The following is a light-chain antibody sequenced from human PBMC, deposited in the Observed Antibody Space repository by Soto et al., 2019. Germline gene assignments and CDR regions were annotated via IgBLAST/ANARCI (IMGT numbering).Light chain of an antibody. Sequence: DIVMIKHPESMPVSLGDRANTNSKSSKSVLYSSNNKNYLAWYQQKPGQPHKALIYWASNRESGVPDRFSGSGSGTDFTLTIRSLKPEDSATYYCQKANGSPQWKVGKGNKVDIK. CDR3: QKANGSPQWK. CDR2: WAS. J-gene: IGKJ1*01. CDR1: KSVLYSSNNKNY. V-gene: IGKV4-1*01.